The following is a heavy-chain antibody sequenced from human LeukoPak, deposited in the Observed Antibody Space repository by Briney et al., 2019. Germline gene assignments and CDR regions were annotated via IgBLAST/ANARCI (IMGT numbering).Heavy chain of an antibody. Sequence: SETLSLTCTVSGGSISNYYWNWIRQPPGKGLEWIGYVSYSGSTNYNPSLKSRVTISLYTSKNQFSLILNSVTAADTAVYYCASRHCSGGSCYFAGADPFDYWGQGTLVTVSS. CDR2: VSYSGST. CDR3: ASRHCSGGSCYFAGADPFDY. D-gene: IGHD2-15*01. J-gene: IGHJ4*02. CDR1: GGSISNYY. V-gene: IGHV4-59*01.